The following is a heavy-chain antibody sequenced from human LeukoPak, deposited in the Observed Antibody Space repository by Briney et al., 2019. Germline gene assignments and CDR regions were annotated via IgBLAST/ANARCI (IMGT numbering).Heavy chain of an antibody. V-gene: IGHV4-61*02. CDR1: GGSISTGREY. D-gene: IGHD4-11*01. CDR2: VYATGST. J-gene: IGHJ3*02. Sequence: SETLSLTCTVSGGSISTGREYWSWIRQPAGKGLEWIGRVYATGSTNYNPSLKSRVTISVDTSKNQFSLKLSSVTAADTAVYYCARHPTGDAFDIWGQGTMVTVSS. CDR3: ARHPTGDAFDI.